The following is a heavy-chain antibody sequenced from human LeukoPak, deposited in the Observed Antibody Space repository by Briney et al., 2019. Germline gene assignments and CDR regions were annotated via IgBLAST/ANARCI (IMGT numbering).Heavy chain of an antibody. CDR2: INPSGGST. J-gene: IGHJ6*02. V-gene: IGHV1-46*01. CDR3: ARDVIAVAGTFLRDYGMDV. CDR1: GYTFTSYY. Sequence: GASVKVSCKVSGYTFTSYYMHWVRQAPGQGLEWMGIINPSGGSTSYAQKFQGRVTMTRDTSTSTVYMELSSLRSEDTAVYYCARDVIAVAGTFLRDYGMDVWGQGTTVTVSS. D-gene: IGHD6-19*01.